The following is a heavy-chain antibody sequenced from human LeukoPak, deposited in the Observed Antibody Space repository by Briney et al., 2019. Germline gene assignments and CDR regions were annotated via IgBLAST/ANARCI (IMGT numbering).Heavy chain of an antibody. V-gene: IGHV1-24*01. CDR1: GYTLTELS. Sequence: ASVKVSCKVSGYTLTELSMHWVRQAPGKGLEWMGGFDPEDGETIYAQKFQGRVTMTEDTSTDTAYMELSSLRSEDTAVYYCATVIGQSSSPPSGWFDPWGQGTLVTVSS. J-gene: IGHJ5*02. CDR2: FDPEDGET. CDR3: ATVIGQSSSPPSGWFDP. D-gene: IGHD2-2*01.